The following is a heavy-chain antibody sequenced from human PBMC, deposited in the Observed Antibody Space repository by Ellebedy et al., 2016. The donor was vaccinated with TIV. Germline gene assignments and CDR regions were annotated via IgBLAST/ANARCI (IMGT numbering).Heavy chain of an antibody. D-gene: IGHD3-3*01. Sequence: MPSETLSLTCTVSGGSISGYYWSWIRPPPGQGLEWIGYPYYSGSTNYNPSLTSRVPISVDTSKNQFSLKLSSVTAADTAVYYCARHVEMEWLLSPVYGMDVWGQGTMVTVSS. CDR1: GGSISGYY. CDR3: ARHVEMEWLLSPVYGMDV. V-gene: IGHV4-59*08. J-gene: IGHJ6*02. CDR2: PYYSGST.